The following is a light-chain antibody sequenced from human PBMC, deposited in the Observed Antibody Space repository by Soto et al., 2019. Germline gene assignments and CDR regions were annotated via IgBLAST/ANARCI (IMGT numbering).Light chain of an antibody. V-gene: IGKV3-20*01. CDR2: DAS. Sequence: EIVLTQSPATLSLSPGERATLSCRASQSVSSSYLAWYQQKPGQAPRLLIYDASSRATGIPDRFSGSGSGTDFPLTISRLEPEDFAVYYCQQYGNSPPNTFGQGTKLEIK. CDR3: QQYGNSPPNT. J-gene: IGKJ2*01. CDR1: QSVSSSY.